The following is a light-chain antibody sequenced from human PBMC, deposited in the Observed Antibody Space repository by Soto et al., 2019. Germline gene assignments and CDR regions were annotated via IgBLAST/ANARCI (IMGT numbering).Light chain of an antibody. CDR2: GAT. Sequence: EIVLTQSPGTLSLSPGERATLSCRASQSISSSYLAWYQQKPGQAPRLLIYGATSRATGTPDRFSGSGSGTDFTLTIDTLEPEDIAVYYCQRYGSSPMYTFGQGTKLEIK. V-gene: IGKV3-20*01. J-gene: IGKJ2*01. CDR3: QRYGSSPMYT. CDR1: QSISSSY.